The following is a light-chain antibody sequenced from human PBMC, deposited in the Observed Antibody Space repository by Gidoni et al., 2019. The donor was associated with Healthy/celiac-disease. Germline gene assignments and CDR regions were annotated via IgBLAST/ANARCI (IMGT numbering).Light chain of an antibody. Sequence: DIQLTQSPSFLSASVGDRVTITCRASQGISSYLAWYQQKPGKAPKLLIYAASTLQSGVPSRFSGIGSGTEFTLTISSLQPEDFATYYCQQLNSYLRGSFGQGTKLEIK. J-gene: IGKJ2*04. V-gene: IGKV1-9*01. CDR1: QGISSY. CDR3: QQLNSYLRGS. CDR2: AAS.